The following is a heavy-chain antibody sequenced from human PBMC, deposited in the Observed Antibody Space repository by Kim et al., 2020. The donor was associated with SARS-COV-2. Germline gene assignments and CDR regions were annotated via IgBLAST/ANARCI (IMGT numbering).Heavy chain of an antibody. CDR2: IYYSGST. CDR3: ARDCSGGSCFL. J-gene: IGHJ4*02. V-gene: IGHV4-31*03. Sequence: SETLSLTCTVSGGSISSGGYYWSWIRQHPGKGLEWIGYIYYSGSTYYNPSLKSRVTISVDTSKNQFSLKLSSVTAADTAVYYCARDCSGGSCFLWGQGTLATASS. CDR1: GGSISSGGYY. D-gene: IGHD2-15*01.